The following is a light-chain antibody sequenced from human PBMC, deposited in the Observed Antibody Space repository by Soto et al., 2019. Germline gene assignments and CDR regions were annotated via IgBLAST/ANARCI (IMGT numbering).Light chain of an antibody. CDR3: QQYGSAIRT. CDR1: QSVFGNY. J-gene: IGKJ1*01. V-gene: IGKV3-20*01. Sequence: EIVLTQSPGTLSLSPGERATLSCRASQSVFGNYLAWYQQKPGQAPGLLIYGASNRAAGIPDRFSGSGSGTDFTLTISRLEPEDFVVYYCQQYGSAIRTFGQGTKVEIK. CDR2: GAS.